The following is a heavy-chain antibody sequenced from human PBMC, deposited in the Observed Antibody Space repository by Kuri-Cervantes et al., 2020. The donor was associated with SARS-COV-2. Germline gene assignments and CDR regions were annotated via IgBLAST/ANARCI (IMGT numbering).Heavy chain of an antibody. J-gene: IGHJ4*02. D-gene: IGHD2-8*02. Sequence: GGSLRLSCAASGFTFSSYCMNWVRQAPGKGLEWVSSISSSSSYIYYADSVKGRFTISRDNAKNSLYLQMNSLRAEDTAVYYCARTSTWSIYFDYWGQGTLVTVSS. V-gene: IGHV3-21*01. CDR2: ISSSSSYI. CDR1: GFTFSSYC. CDR3: ARTSTWSIYFDY.